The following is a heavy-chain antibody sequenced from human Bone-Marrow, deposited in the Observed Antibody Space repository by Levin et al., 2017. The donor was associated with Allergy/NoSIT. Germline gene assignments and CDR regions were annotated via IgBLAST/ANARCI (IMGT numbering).Heavy chain of an antibody. Sequence: PGGSLRLSCAASGFTFSSYAMHWVRQAPGKGLEWVAVISYDGSNKYYADSVKGRFTISRDNSKNTLYLQMNSLRAEDTAVYYCAVGPSQWLVVAPFDYWGQGTLVTVSS. CDR2: ISYDGSNK. CDR1: GFTFSSYA. CDR3: AVGPSQWLVVAPFDY. D-gene: IGHD6-19*01. J-gene: IGHJ4*02. V-gene: IGHV3-30*04.